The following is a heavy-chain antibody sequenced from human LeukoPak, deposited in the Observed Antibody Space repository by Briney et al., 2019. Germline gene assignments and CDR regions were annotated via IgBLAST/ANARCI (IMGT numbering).Heavy chain of an antibody. CDR3: ARTSYGHYYFDY. D-gene: IGHD5-18*01. J-gene: IGHJ4*02. CDR1: GFTFSSYG. CDR2: IWYDGSNK. V-gene: IGHV3-33*01. Sequence: PGRSLRLSCAASGFTFSSYGMHWVRQAPGKGLEWVAVIWYDGSNKYYADSVKGRFTISRDNSKNTLYLQMNSLRAEDTAVYYCARTSYGHYYFDYWGQGTLVTVSS.